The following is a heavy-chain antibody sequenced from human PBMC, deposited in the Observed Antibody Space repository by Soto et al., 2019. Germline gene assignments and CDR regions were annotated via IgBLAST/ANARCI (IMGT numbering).Heavy chain of an antibody. Sequence: ASVKVSCKASGYTFTSYDINWVRQATGQGLEWMGWMNPNSGNTGYAQKFQGRVTMTRNTSISTAYMELSSLRSEDTAVYYCARHPGIAAAGDDYYYYGMDVWGQGTTVTVSS. CDR3: ARHPGIAAAGDDYYYYGMDV. J-gene: IGHJ6*02. V-gene: IGHV1-8*01. D-gene: IGHD6-13*01. CDR2: MNPNSGNT. CDR1: GYTFTSYD.